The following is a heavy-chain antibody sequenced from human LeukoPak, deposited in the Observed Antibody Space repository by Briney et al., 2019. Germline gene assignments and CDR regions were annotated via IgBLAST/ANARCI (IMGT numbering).Heavy chain of an antibody. J-gene: IGHJ6*03. CDR1: GFTFSSYW. V-gene: IGHV3-7*04. CDR3: ARGFPIDYMDV. Sequence: GGSLRLSCEASGFTFSSYWMSWVPQAPGMGLEWVANIKQEGSEKNYVVSVKGRFTISRDNAKNSLYLQMNSLRAEDTAVYYCARGFPIDYMDVWGKGATVTVSS. CDR2: IKQEGSEK. D-gene: IGHD3-3*01.